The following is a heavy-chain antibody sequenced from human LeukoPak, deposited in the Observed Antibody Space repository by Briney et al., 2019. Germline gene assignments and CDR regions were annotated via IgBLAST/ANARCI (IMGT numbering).Heavy chain of an antibody. J-gene: IGHJ4*02. D-gene: IGHD7-27*01. Sequence: GGSLRLSCAASGFTFSSYGMHWVRQAPGKGLEWVAFIRYDGSNKYYADSVKGRFTISRDNSKNTLYLQMNSLGAEDTAVYYCARGKDPVNLGFDYWGQGTLSPSPQ. V-gene: IGHV3-30*02. CDR3: ARGKDPVNLGFDY. CDR2: IRYDGSNK. CDR1: GFTFSSYG.